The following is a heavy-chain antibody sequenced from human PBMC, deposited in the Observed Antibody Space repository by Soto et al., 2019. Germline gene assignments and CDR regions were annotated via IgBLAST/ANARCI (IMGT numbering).Heavy chain of an antibody. V-gene: IGHV4-59*08. CDR3: ARHPPEGCSGGSCYSDY. Sequence: SETLSLTCTVSGGSISSYYWSWIRQPPGKGLEWIGYIYYSGSTNYNPSLKSRVTISVDTSKNQFSLKLSSVTAADTAVYYCARHPPEGCSGGSCYSDYWGQGTLVTVS. CDR2: IYYSGST. J-gene: IGHJ4*02. D-gene: IGHD2-15*01. CDR1: GGSISSYY.